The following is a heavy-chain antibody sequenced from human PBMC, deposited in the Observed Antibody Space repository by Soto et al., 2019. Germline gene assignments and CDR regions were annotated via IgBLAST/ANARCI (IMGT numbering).Heavy chain of an antibody. CDR1: GLSVRIYA. Sequence: QHGGSPKLSSAASGLSVRIYAITRACQAPGKGLEWVSAISGSGGSTYYADSVKGRFTISRDNSKNTLYLQMNSLRAEDTAVYYCAKDAQSGYDWYYYYGMDVWGQGTTVTVSS. J-gene: IGHJ6*02. CDR2: ISGSGGST. CDR3: AKDAQSGYDWYYYYGMDV. D-gene: IGHD5-12*01. V-gene: IGHV3-23*01.